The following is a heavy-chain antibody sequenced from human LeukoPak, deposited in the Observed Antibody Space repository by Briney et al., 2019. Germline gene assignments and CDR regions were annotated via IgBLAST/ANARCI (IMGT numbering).Heavy chain of an antibody. Sequence: GGSLRLSCAASGFTLSRHSMNWVRQAPGKGLEWVSSISSSSRYIYYADSVKGRFTISRDNAKNSLNLQMHSLRAEDTAVYYCAREDRDTSLFDPWGQRTLVTVSS. CDR2: ISSSSRYI. D-gene: IGHD1-26*01. CDR1: GFTLSRHS. J-gene: IGHJ5*02. V-gene: IGHV3-21*01. CDR3: AREDRDTSLFDP.